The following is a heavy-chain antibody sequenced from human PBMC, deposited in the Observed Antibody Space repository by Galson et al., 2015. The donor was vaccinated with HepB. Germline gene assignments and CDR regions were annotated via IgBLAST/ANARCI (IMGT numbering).Heavy chain of an antibody. D-gene: IGHD1-26*01. CDR2: IYYSGST. CDR1: GGSISSSTYF. J-gene: IGHJ4*02. V-gene: IGHV4-39*02. Sequence: ETLSLTCTVSGGSISSSTYFWGWIRQPPGKGLEWIGSIYYSGSTYYNPSLKSRVTISVDTSKNQFSLRLTSVTAADTAVYYCARDGGGLVGISFDYWGQGTLVTVSS. CDR3: ARDGGGLVGISFDY.